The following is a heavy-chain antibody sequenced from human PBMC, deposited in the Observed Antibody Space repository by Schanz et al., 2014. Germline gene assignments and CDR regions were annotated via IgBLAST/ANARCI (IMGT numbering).Heavy chain of an antibody. Sequence: QVQLVQSGADVKKPGASVKVSCKASGYTFTGYSMHWVRQAPGQGLEWMGRINPNSGGTNYAQKFQGRVTMTRDTSISTAYMELSRLTSDDTAIYYCARDDRFLEWSLLDYWGQGTLVTVSS. J-gene: IGHJ4*02. CDR3: ARDDRFLEWSLLDY. CDR2: INPNSGGT. D-gene: IGHD3-3*01. V-gene: IGHV1-2*06. CDR1: GYTFTGYS.